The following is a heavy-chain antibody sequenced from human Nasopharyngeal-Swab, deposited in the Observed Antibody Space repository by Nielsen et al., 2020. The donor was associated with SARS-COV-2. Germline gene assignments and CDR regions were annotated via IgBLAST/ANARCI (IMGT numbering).Heavy chain of an antibody. J-gene: IGHJ5*02. CDR3: ARWRIAAAGNNWFDP. CDR2: IDYRGSI. V-gene: IGHV4-39*01. Sequence: WLRQPPGKGLEWIGSIDYRGSIYYNLSLKSRVTISVDTSKNQFSLKLSSVTAADTAVYYCARWRIAAAGNNWFDPWGQGTLVTVSS. D-gene: IGHD6-13*01.